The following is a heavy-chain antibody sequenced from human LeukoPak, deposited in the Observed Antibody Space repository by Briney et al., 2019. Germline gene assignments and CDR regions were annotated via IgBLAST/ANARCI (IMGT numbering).Heavy chain of an antibody. CDR2: INHSGST. CDR1: GGSISSSNY. D-gene: IGHD4-17*01. Sequence: SETLSLTCAVSGGSISSSNYWSWIRQPPGKGLEWIGEINHSGSTNYNPSLKSRVTISVDTSKNQFSLKLSSVTAADTAVYYCARIGMTTVTHFDYWGQGTLVTVSS. J-gene: IGHJ4*02. V-gene: IGHV4-4*02. CDR3: ARIGMTTVTHFDY.